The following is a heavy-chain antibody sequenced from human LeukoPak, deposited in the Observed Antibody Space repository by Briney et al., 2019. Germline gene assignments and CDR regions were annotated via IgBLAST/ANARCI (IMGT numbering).Heavy chain of an antibody. D-gene: IGHD3/OR15-3a*01. CDR3: ARQTGSGLFILP. J-gene: IGHJ4*02. CDR1: GGSFSSYY. CDR2: INHSGST. V-gene: IGHV4-34*01. Sequence: PSETLSLTCAVYGGSFSSYYWSWIRQPPGKGLEWIGEINHSGSTDYNASLKSQVSISIDTSKNQFSLRLTSVTAADTAVYYCARQTGSGLFILPGGQGTLVTVSS.